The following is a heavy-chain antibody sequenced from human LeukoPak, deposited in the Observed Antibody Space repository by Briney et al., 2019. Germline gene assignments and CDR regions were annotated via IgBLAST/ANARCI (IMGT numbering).Heavy chain of an antibody. V-gene: IGHV3-23*01. Sequence: SVKGRFTISRDNSKNTLYLQMNSLRAEDTAVYYCAKPTGYSSSSDAFDIWGQGTMVTVSS. D-gene: IGHD6-13*01. CDR3: AKPTGYSSSSDAFDI. J-gene: IGHJ3*02.